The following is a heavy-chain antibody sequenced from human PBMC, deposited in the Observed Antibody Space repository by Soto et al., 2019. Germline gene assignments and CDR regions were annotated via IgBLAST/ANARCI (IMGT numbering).Heavy chain of an antibody. Sequence: QITLKESGPTLVKPTQTLTLTCTFSGFSLPTDRVGVGWIRQPPGKALEWLAVIYWDYTKTYRPSLKSKHTITKDTSKNQVALTMTDMDPVDTATYYCAHAYGGRSLYWGQGTLVTVSS. J-gene: IGHJ4*02. V-gene: IGHV2-5*02. D-gene: IGHD1-26*01. CDR3: AHAYGGRSLY. CDR2: IYWDYTK. CDR1: GFSLPTDRVG.